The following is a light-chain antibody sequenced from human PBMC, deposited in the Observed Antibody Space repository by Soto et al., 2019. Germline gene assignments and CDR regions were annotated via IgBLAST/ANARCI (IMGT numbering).Light chain of an antibody. J-gene: IGLJ1*01. Sequence: QSALTQPRSVSGSPGQSVTISCTGTSSDVGGYPYVSWYHQHPGKAPKLIIYDVTKRPSGVPDRFSGPKSGNTASLTISGLQAEDETDYYCCSFAGTYTYVFGTGTKVTVL. CDR1: SSDVGGYPY. CDR3: CSFAGTYTYV. CDR2: DVT. V-gene: IGLV2-11*01.